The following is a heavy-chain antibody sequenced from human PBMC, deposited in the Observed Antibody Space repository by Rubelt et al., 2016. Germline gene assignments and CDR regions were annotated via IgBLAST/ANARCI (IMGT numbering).Heavy chain of an antibody. Sequence: EVQLVQSGAEVKKPGESLRISCKGSGYSFTSYWISWVRQMPGKGLEWMGRIDPSDSYTNYSRAFQGNVTISADKSISTAYLQCSSLKASDAAMYYCAIYDFWSGYYLDYWGQGTLVTVSS. V-gene: IGHV5-10-1*03. J-gene: IGHJ4*02. CDR3: AIYDFWSGYYLDY. CDR2: IDPSDSYT. D-gene: IGHD3-3*01. CDR1: GYSFTSYW.